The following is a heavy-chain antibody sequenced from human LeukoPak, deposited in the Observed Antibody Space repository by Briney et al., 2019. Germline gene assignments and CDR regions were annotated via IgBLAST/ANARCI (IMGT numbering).Heavy chain of an antibody. CDR3: ARGSIAAAGSDNIDY. V-gene: IGHV4-59*02. J-gene: IGHJ4*02. D-gene: IGHD6-13*01. CDR2: IHYSGST. Sequence: SETLSLTCTVSVRSVSCYYWSWIRQPPGKGLEWIVYIHYSGSTSYNPSLKSRVTISVDTSKDQISLKLSSVSAADTAVYYCARGSIAAAGSDNIDYWGQGTLVTVSS. CDR1: VRSVSCYY.